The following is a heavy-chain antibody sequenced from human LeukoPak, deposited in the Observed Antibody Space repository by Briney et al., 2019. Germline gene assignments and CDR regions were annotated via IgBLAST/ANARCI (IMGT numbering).Heavy chain of an antibody. Sequence: GGSLRHSCAASGFTFSSYWMSWVRQAPGKGLEWVANIKQGGSEKYYVDSVKGRFTISRDNAKNSLYLQMNSLRAEDTAVYYCARGIDILTGYYKLAEYFQHWGQGTLVTVSS. J-gene: IGHJ1*01. V-gene: IGHV3-7*03. D-gene: IGHD3-9*01. CDR3: ARGIDILTGYYKLAEYFQH. CDR1: GFTFSSYW. CDR2: IKQGGSEK.